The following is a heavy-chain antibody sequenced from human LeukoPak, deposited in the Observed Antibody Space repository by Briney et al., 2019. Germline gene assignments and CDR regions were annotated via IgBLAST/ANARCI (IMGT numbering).Heavy chain of an antibody. J-gene: IGHJ3*02. CDR1: GGSISSYY. Sequence: SETLSLTCTVSGGSISSYYWSWIRQPPGKGLEWIGYIYYSGSTYYNPSLKSRVTISVDRSKNQFSLKLSSVTAADTAVYYCARVTAAANDAFDIWGQGTMVTVSS. CDR3: ARVTAAANDAFDI. D-gene: IGHD2-2*01. CDR2: IYYSGST. V-gene: IGHV4-59*12.